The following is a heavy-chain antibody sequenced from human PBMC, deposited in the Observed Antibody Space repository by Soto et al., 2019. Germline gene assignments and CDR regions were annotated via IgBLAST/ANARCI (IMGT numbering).Heavy chain of an antibody. J-gene: IGHJ4*02. CDR3: ARDSLTYYYDSSGPDY. CDR1: GFTSSSYG. V-gene: IGHV3-33*01. D-gene: IGHD3-22*01. CDR2: IWYDGSNK. Sequence: GGSLRLSCAASGFTSSSYGMHWVRQAPGKGLEWVAVIWYDGSNKYYADSVKGRFTISRDNSKNTLYLQMNSLRAEDTAVYYCARDSLTYYYDSSGPDYWGQGTLVTVSS.